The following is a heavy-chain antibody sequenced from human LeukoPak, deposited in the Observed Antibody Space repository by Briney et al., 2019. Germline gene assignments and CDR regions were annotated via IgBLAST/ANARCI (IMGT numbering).Heavy chain of an antibody. Sequence: GGSLRLSCAASGFSFSVYWMHWVRQAPGKGLEWVAVISYDGSNKYYADSVKGRFTISRDNSKNTLYLQMNSLRAEDTAVYYCATNVLRYFDWHYAFDIWGQGTMVTVSS. CDR3: ATNVLRYFDWHYAFDI. CDR1: GFSFSVYW. D-gene: IGHD3-9*01. J-gene: IGHJ3*02. CDR2: ISYDGSNK. V-gene: IGHV3-30*03.